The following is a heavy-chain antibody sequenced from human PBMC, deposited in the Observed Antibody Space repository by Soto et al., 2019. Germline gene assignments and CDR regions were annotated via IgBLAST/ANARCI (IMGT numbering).Heavy chain of an antibody. J-gene: IGHJ3*02. D-gene: IGHD3-9*01. CDR2: ISGSDSST. Sequence: PGGSLRLSCAASGFTFSSYAMSWVRQAPGKGLEWVSAISGSDSSTYYADSVKGRFTISRDNSKNTLFLQMNSLRAEDTAVYYCAKDHLDWLLYSDAFDIWGQGTMVTVSS. CDR1: GFTFSSYA. V-gene: IGHV3-23*01. CDR3: AKDHLDWLLYSDAFDI.